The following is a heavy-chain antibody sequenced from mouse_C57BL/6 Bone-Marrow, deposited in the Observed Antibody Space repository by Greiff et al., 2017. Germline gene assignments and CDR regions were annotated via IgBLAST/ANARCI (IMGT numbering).Heavy chain of an antibody. CDR3: TTIYYYGSSPLDY. V-gene: IGHV14-4*01. J-gene: IGHJ2*01. D-gene: IGHD1-1*01. CDR1: GFNIKDDY. Sequence: DVKLQESGAELVRPGASVKLSCTASGFNIKDDYMHWVKQRPEQGLEWIGWIDPENGDTEYASKFQGKATITADTSSNTAYLQLSSLTSEDTAVYYCTTIYYYGSSPLDYWGRGTTLTVSS. CDR2: IDPENGDT.